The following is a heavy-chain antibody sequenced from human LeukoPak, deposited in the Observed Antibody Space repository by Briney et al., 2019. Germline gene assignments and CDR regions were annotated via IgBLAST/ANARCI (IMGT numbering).Heavy chain of an antibody. J-gene: IGHJ3*02. V-gene: IGHV3-7*01. CDR2: IKRDGRDK. Sequence: GGSLRLSCVASGFTFSNYWMSWVRQAPGKGLEWVANIKRDGRDKNSVDSVKGRFTISRDNAKNSMFLQMNSLRVEDTAVYYCARESRITGTTTFGFDIWGQGTMVTVSS. CDR1: GFTFSNYW. D-gene: IGHD1-20*01. CDR3: ARESRITGTTTFGFDI.